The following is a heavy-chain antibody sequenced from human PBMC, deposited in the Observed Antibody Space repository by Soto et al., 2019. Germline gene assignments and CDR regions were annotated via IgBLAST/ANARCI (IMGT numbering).Heavy chain of an antibody. CDR1: GGSINSGGYY. V-gene: IGHV4-31*03. CDR3: ARAQTIFGIITVLDY. D-gene: IGHD3-3*01. CDR2: IYYSGST. J-gene: IGHJ4*02. Sequence: LSLTCTVSGGSINSGGYYWSWIRQHPGKGLEWIGYIYYSGSTYYNPSLKSRVTISIDTSKNQFSLKLSSVTAADTAVYYCARAQTIFGIITVLDYWGQGTLVTVSS.